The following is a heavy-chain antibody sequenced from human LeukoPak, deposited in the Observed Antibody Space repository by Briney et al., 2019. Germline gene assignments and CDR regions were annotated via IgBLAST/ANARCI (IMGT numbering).Heavy chain of an antibody. V-gene: IGHV4-59*01. CDR3: ARTNDYGDYGMYYFDY. D-gene: IGHD4-17*01. CDR2: IYYSGST. CDR1: GGSISSYY. Sequence: SETLSLTCTVSGGSISSYYWSWIRQPPGKGLEWIGYIYYSGSTNYNPSLKSRATISVDTSKNQFSLKLSSVTAADTAVYYCARTNDYGDYGMYYFDYWGQGTLVTVSS. J-gene: IGHJ4*02.